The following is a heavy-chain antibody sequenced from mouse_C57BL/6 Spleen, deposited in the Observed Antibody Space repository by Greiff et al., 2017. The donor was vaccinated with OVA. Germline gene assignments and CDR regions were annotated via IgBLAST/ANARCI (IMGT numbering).Heavy chain of an antibody. D-gene: IGHD1-1*01. V-gene: IGHV1-39*01. CDR2: INPNYGTT. Sequence: EVQLQQSGPELVKPGASVKISCKASGYSFTDYNMNWVKQSNGKSLEWIGVINPNYGTTSYNQKFKGKAPLTVDQSSSTAYMQLNSLTSEDSAFYYCARSPYGSSYLWFAYWGQATLVTVAA. J-gene: IGHJ3*01. CDR3: ARSPYGSSYLWFAY. CDR1: GYSFTDYN.